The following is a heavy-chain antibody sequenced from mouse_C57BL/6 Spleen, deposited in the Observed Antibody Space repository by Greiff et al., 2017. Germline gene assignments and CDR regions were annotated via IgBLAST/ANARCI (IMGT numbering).Heavy chain of an antibody. Sequence: EVKLQQSGPELVKPGASVKISCKASGYTFTDYYMNWVKQSHGKSLEWIGDINPNNGGTSYNQKFKGKDTLTVDKSSSTSYMELRSLTSEDSAVYYCAVITTGWYFDVWGTGPPVTVSS. D-gene: IGHD1-1*01. J-gene: IGHJ1*03. CDR2: INPNNGGT. CDR3: AVITTGWYFDV. CDR1: GYTFTDYY. V-gene: IGHV1-26*01.